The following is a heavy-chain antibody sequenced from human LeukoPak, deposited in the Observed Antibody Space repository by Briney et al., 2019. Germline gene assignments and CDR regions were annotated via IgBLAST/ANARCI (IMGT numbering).Heavy chain of an antibody. CDR1: NYTFSTYS. J-gene: IGHJ3*02. V-gene: IGHV1-18*04. Sequence: ASVRVSCKASNYTFSTYSINWVRQAPGQGLEWMGSVSPCNGNANYALKFLGRVTMTTDTSANTAYMQVWSLRSDDTAIYYCARGDAFHDAFDIWGQGTMVTVSS. CDR2: VSPCNGNA. D-gene: IGHD2-21*02. CDR3: ARGDAFHDAFDI.